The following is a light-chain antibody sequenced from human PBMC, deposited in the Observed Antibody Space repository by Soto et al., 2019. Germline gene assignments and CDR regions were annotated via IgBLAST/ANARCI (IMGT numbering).Light chain of an antibody. CDR1: QSVSSSY. CDR3: QQRSNWPPGFT. CDR2: DAS. Sequence: DIVLTQSPGTLSLSPGERATLSCRASQSVSSSYLAWYQQKPGQAPRLLIYDASNRATGIPARFSGSGSGTDFTLTISSLEPEDFAVYYCQQRSNWPPGFTFGPGTKVDIK. V-gene: IGKV3D-20*02. J-gene: IGKJ3*01.